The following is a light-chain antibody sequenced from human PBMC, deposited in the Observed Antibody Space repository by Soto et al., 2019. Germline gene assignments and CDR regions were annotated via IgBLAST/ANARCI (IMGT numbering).Light chain of an antibody. CDR2: GAS. CDR3: QQYNNWPPTT. Sequence: EIVLTQSPATLSLSPGERATLSCRASQSVSVYLAWYQQKPGQAPRLLFYGASTRATGIPARFSGSGSGTEFTLTISSLQSEDFAAYYCQQYNNWPPTTFGQGTHWRL. CDR1: QSVSVY. J-gene: IGKJ5*01. V-gene: IGKV3-15*01.